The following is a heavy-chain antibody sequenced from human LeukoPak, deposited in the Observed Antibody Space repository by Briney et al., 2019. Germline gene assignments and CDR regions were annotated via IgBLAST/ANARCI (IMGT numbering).Heavy chain of an antibody. CDR2: VSYSGTP. CDR1: GYSINNYY. D-gene: IGHD1-26*01. CDR3: ARQKWDRLTYYYYGMDV. V-gene: IGHV4-59*08. Sequence: SQTLSLTCTVSGYSINNYYWSWIRQPPGKGLEGIGYVSYSGTPDYNPSLKSRVTISLDTSRNQFSLQLSSVTAEDTAEYYCARQKWDRLTYYYYGMDVWGQGTTVTVSS. J-gene: IGHJ6*02.